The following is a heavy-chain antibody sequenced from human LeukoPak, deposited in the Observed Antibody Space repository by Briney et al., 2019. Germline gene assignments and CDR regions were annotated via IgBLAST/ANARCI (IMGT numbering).Heavy chain of an antibody. V-gene: IGHV1-8*01. CDR3: ARSWVEGYCSSTSCFYGMDV. Sequence: GASVKVSCKASGYTFTSYDINWVRQATGQGLEWMGWMNPNSGNTGYAQKFQGRATMTRNTSISTAYMELSSLRSEDTAVYYCARSWVEGYCSSTSCFYGMDVWGQGTTVTVSS. D-gene: IGHD2-2*01. J-gene: IGHJ6*02. CDR1: GYTFTSYD. CDR2: MNPNSGNT.